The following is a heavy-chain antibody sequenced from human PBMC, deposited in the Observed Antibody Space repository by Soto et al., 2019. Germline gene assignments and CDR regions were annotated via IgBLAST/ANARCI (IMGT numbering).Heavy chain of an antibody. Sequence: QVRLQESGPGLVKPSETLSLTCTVSGASISNYYWSWIRQPAGKGLECLGRIYASGTTTYNPSLRSRVTMSLDTSKNQFSLSLHSATAADTAVYYCARESRSELGTVEYWGQGTLVTVSS. CDR2: IYASGTT. V-gene: IGHV4-4*07. CDR1: GASISNYY. CDR3: ARESRSELGTVEY. D-gene: IGHD1-1*01. J-gene: IGHJ4*02.